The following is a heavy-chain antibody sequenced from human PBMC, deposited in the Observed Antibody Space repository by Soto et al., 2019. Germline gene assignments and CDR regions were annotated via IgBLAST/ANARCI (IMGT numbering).Heavy chain of an antibody. CDR3: ARDARLQREYSGYEYFDY. D-gene: IGHD5-12*01. CDR1: GDSGSSNSAA. V-gene: IGHV6-1*01. J-gene: IGHJ4*02. Sequence: PSQTLSLTCAISGDSGSSNSAAWNWIRQSPSRGLEWLGRTYYRSKWYNDYAVSVKSRITINPDTSKNQFSLQLNSVTPEDTAVYYCARDARLQREYSGYEYFDYWGQGTLVTVSS. CDR2: TYYRSKWYN.